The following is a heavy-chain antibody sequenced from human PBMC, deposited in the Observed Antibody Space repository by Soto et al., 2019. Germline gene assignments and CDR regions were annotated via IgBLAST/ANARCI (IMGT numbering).Heavy chain of an antibody. V-gene: IGHV3-23*01. Sequence: DVQLLESGGGVVQPGGSLRLSCAASGFTFSSYAMSWVRQAPGKGLEWVSTITETGGSTYYADSVKGRLTISRDNSKRTLYLQMNSLRVEDTAVYYCAKVEVVTLAPRDYWGQGTLVTVSS. CDR1: GFTFSSYA. CDR2: ITETGGST. D-gene: IGHD2-15*01. CDR3: AKVEVVTLAPRDY. J-gene: IGHJ4*02.